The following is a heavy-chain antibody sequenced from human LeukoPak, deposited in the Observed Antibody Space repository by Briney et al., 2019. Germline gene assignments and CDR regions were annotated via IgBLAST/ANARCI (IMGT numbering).Heavy chain of an antibody. CDR3: ARGPDMGPKDYGDYFAY. V-gene: IGHV1-46*01. D-gene: IGHD4-17*01. CDR2: MNPSGGST. Sequence: ASVKVSCKASGYTFTSYYMHWVRQAPGQGLEWRGIMNPSGGSTSYAQNFQGRVTMNMDMSTSTVYMELRSLRSEDTAVYYCARGPDMGPKDYGDYFAYWGQGTLVTVSS. CDR1: GYTFTSYY. J-gene: IGHJ4*02.